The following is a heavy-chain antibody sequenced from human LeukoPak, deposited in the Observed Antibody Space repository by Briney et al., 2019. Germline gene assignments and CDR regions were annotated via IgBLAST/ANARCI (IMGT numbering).Heavy chain of an antibody. J-gene: IGHJ6*02. CDR2: IYYSGST. D-gene: IGHD3-3*01. CDR3: ARGGPYYDFWSGYYGYYYGRDV. CDR1: GGSISSGGYY. V-gene: IGHV4-31*03. Sequence: SETLSLTCTVSGGSISSGGYYWSWIRQHPGKGLEWIGYIYYSGSTYYNPSLKSRVTISVDTSKNQFSLKLSSVTAADTAVYYCARGGPYYDFWSGYYGYYYGRDVWGQGTTVTVSS.